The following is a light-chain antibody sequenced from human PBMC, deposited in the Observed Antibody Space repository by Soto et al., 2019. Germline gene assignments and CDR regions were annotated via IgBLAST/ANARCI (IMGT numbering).Light chain of an antibody. CDR2: TAS. Sequence: DIQITQSPPSLSSCLVDIVTITCRASQSISSYLNWYQQKPGKAPKLLIYTASSLQSGVPSRFSGSGSGTEFTLTISSLQPDDFATYYCQQYNSYSPLFGQGTRLEI. CDR3: QQYNSYSPL. V-gene: IGKV1-5*01. J-gene: IGKJ5*01. CDR1: QSISSY.